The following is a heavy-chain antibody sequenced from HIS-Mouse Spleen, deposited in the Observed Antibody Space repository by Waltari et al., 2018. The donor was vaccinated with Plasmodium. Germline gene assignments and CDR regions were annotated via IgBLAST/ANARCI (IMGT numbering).Heavy chain of an antibody. CDR2: IYYSGST. CDR1: GGSISSSSYY. V-gene: IGHV4-39*07. D-gene: IGHD2-15*01. J-gene: IGHJ4*02. Sequence: QLQLQESGPGLVKPSETLSLTCTVSGGSISSSSYYWGWFRQPPGKGLEWIGSIYYSGSTYYNPSPKSRVTISVDTSKNQFSLKLSSVTAADTAVYYCAREGWRWGQGTLVTVSS. CDR3: AREGWR.